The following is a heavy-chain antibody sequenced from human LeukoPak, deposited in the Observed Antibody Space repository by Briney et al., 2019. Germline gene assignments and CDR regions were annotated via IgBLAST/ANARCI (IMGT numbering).Heavy chain of an antibody. J-gene: IGHJ4*02. Sequence: PGGSLRLSCAASGFTFASYAMTWVRQAPGKGLEWVSSISGSGGDTHYTDSVEGRFTISRDTSRGTVYLQMNAVRAEDTAVYYCAKVDGYTYGPLQYWGQGTLVTVSS. V-gene: IGHV3-23*01. D-gene: IGHD5-18*01. CDR2: ISGSGGDT. CDR1: GFTFASYA. CDR3: AKVDGYTYGPLQY.